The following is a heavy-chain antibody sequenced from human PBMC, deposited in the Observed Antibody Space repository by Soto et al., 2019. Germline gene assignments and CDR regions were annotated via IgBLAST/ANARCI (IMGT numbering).Heavy chain of an antibody. CDR1: GFIFSNYG. CDR2: ISYDGSRK. J-gene: IGHJ4*02. D-gene: IGHD5-12*01. CDR3: AKDIHPGRDTYHYGADY. V-gene: IGHV3-30*18. Sequence: QVQLVESGGGVVQPGTSLTLSCSASGFIFSNYGMHWVRQAPGKGLEWVSIISYDGSRKHYIDSVKGRFTISRDNSKNTLDLQMNSLRAEDTVVYYCAKDIHPGRDTYHYGADYWGQGTLVAVSS.